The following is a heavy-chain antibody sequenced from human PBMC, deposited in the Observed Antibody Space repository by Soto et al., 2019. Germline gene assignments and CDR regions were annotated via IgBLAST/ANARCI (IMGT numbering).Heavy chain of an antibody. J-gene: IGHJ4*02. CDR2: IYYSGST. D-gene: IGHD3-22*01. Sequence: QVQLQESGPGLVKPSETLSLTCTVSGGSISSYYWSWIRQPPGKGLEWIGYIYYSGSTNYNPSLKSRVTISADTSKNQFSLNLSSVTAAGTAVYYCARRANDIYDSSGYFLDYWGQGTLVTVSS. CDR1: GGSISSYY. CDR3: ARRANDIYDSSGYFLDY. V-gene: IGHV4-59*08.